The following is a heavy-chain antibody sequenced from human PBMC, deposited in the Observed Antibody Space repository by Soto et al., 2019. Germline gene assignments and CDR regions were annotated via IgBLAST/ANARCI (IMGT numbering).Heavy chain of an antibody. CDR2: ISPYTGNT. D-gene: IGHD3-16*01. CDR1: GYIFVNYG. CDR3: VMVDNYVTPTPQDV. V-gene: IGHV1-18*01. Sequence: QVQLVQSGDEVKKPGASVKVSCKASGYIFVNYGIAWVRQAPRQGLEWMGWISPYTGNTHSASKVQGRLTMTTDTXXSTAYIDLGSLTSDDTAVYYCVMVDNYVTPTPQDVWGQGTPVTVSS. J-gene: IGHJ6*02.